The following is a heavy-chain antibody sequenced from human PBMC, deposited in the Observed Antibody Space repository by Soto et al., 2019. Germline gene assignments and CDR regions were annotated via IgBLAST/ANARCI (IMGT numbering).Heavy chain of an antibody. CDR2: ISSSSSTI. J-gene: IGHJ6*02. CDR1: GFTFSSYS. CDR3: ARDRAPRDYRLGMDV. V-gene: IGHV3-48*02. Sequence: GGSLRLSCAASGFTFSSYSMNWVRQAPGKGLEWVSYISSSSSTIYYADSVKGRFTISRDNAKNSLYLQMNSLRDEDTAVYYCARDRAPRDYRLGMDVWGQGTTVTVSS. D-gene: IGHD4-4*01.